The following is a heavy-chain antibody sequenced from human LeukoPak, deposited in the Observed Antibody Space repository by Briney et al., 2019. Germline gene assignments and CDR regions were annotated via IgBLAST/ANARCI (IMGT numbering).Heavy chain of an antibody. CDR1: GGSISSGNYY. D-gene: IGHD2-2*01. CDR2: IHYSGTT. J-gene: IGHJ4*02. Sequence: PSETLSLTCTVSGGSISSGNYYWGWIRQPPGKGLDWIASIHYSGTTYYNPSLKSRVTISVDTSKNHFSLKLNSVTAADTAVYYCARGPTYQPIDSWGQGTLVTVSS. CDR3: ARGPTYQPIDS. V-gene: IGHV4-39*02.